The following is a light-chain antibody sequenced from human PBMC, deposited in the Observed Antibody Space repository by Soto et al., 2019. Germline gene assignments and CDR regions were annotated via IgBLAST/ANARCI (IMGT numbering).Light chain of an antibody. CDR1: QSLLHSSGYNH. J-gene: IGKJ4*01. CDR2: LGS. CDR3: MQALQPPVT. Sequence: DIVMTQSPLSLPVTPGEPASISCRSSQSLLHSSGYNHLDWYLQKPGQSPQLLIHLGSNRASGVPDRFSGSGSGTDFTLKISRVEAEDVGLYYCMQALQPPVTFGGGTKVEI. V-gene: IGKV2-28*01.